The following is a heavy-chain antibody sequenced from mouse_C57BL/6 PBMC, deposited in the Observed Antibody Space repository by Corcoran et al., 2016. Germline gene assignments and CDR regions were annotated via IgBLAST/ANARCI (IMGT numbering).Heavy chain of an antibody. Sequence: QIQLVQSGPELKKPGETVKISCKASGYTFTTYGMSWVKQAPGKGLKWMGWINTYSGVPTYADDFKGRFAFSLETSASTAYLQINNLKNEDTATYFCARFPYYYGSSYVYAMDYWGQGTSVTVSS. CDR1: GYTFTTYG. J-gene: IGHJ4*01. CDR2: INTYSGVP. V-gene: IGHV9-3*01. CDR3: ARFPYYYGSSYVYAMDY. D-gene: IGHD1-1*01.